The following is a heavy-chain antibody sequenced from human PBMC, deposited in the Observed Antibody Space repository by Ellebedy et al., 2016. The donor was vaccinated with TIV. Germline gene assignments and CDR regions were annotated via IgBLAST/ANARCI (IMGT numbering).Heavy chain of an antibody. D-gene: IGHD4-17*01. Sequence: MPGGSLRLSCTVSGGSISGYYWSWIRQPPGKGLEWIGYFYNSVNTIYNPSLKSRVSMSVDTSKNQVSLKLRSVTAEDTAIFYCARHSTVTTIGTWGQGALVTVSS. CDR3: ARHSTVTTIGT. CDR2: FYNSVNT. CDR1: GGSISGYY. J-gene: IGHJ5*02. V-gene: IGHV4-59*08.